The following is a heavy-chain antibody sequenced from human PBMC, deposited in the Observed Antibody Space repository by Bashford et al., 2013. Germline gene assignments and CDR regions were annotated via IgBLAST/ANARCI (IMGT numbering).Heavy chain of an antibody. J-gene: IGHJ6*02. CDR3: VSSYYDFWSGYYEDYYGMDV. CDR2: LYSDGST. V-gene: IGHV3-66*01. D-gene: IGHD3-3*01. Sequence: VRQAPVKGLEWVSVLYSDGSTYYADSVKGRFTISRDTSKNTVYLQMNSLRAEDTAVYFCVSSYYDFWSGYYEDYYGMDVWGQGDHGHRLL.